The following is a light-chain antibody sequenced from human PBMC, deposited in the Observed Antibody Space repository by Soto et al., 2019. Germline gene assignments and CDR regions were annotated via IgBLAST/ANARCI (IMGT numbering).Light chain of an antibody. CDR3: QESYTTPWT. J-gene: IGKJ1*01. CDR2: AAS. CDR1: QSVRKF. Sequence: DIPMTQSPSSLSASVGDRVTITCRASQSVRKFLNWYQQKPGKAPKLLIYAASSLQSGVPSRFSGSGSGTDFTLTISSLQPEDFATYYCQESYTTPWTFGQGTRVDIK. V-gene: IGKV1-39*01.